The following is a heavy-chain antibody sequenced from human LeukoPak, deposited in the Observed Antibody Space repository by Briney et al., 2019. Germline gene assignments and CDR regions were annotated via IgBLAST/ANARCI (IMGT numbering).Heavy chain of an antibody. D-gene: IGHD5-12*01. CDR3: VRGHSGDFDY. V-gene: IGHV1-8*01. CDR2: MNPNSDNT. CDR1: GYTFTTYD. J-gene: IGHJ4*02. Sequence: SVKVSCKASGYTFTTYDIDWVRQAPAQGLEWVGVMNPNSDNTGYAQKFQGRVTMTRNTSISTAYMELSSLRSEDTAVYYCVRGHSGDFDYWGPGTLVSVSS.